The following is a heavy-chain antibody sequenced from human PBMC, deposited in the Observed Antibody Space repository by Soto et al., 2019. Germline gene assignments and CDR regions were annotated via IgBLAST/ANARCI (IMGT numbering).Heavy chain of an antibody. CDR2: ISYDGSNK. CDR3: ANIGYYYDSSGYYGAFDI. V-gene: IGHV3-30*18. D-gene: IGHD3-22*01. CDR1: GFTISSYG. J-gene: IGHJ3*02. Sequence: PGGSLKLSCATTGFTISSYGMQWVGQAPGKGLEWVAVISYDGSNKYYADSVKGRFTISRDNSKNTLYLQMNSLRAEDTAVYYCANIGYYYDSSGYYGAFDIWGQGT.